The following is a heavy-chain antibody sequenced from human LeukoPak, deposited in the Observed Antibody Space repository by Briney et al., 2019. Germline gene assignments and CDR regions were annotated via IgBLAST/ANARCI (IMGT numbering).Heavy chain of an antibody. Sequence: GGSLRLSCEASAFSLSSYWMHWVRQAPGEGPVWVSLIRSDGTSTSYADSVKGSFTISRDNAKNTLYLQMNSLRAEDTAVYYCARDLGSGTPLDCRGQGTLVTVSS. CDR1: AFSLSSYW. CDR3: ARDLGSGTPLDC. D-gene: IGHD1-7*01. J-gene: IGHJ4*02. V-gene: IGHV3-74*01. CDR2: IRSDGTST.